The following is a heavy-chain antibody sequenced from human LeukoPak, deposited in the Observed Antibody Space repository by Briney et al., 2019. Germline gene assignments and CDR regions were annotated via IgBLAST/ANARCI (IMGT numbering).Heavy chain of an antibody. V-gene: IGHV4-34*01. CDR1: GGSFSGYY. D-gene: IGHD3-9*01. J-gene: IGHJ4*02. CDR3: ARGDDILTGYRSVTFDY. Sequence: SETLSLTCAVYGGSFSGYYWSWIRQPPGKGLEWIGEINHSGSTNYNPSLKSRVTISVDTSKNQFSLKLSSVTAADTAVYYCARGDDILTGYRSVTFDYWGQGTLVTVSS. CDR2: INHSGST.